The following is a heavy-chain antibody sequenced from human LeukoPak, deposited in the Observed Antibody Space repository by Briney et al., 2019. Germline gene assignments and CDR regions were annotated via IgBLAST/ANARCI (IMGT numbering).Heavy chain of an antibody. J-gene: IGHJ4*02. CDR1: GFTFGSHA. CDR3: GKTTVGYSSGQKPAWPVDY. Sequence: PGGSLRLSFEASGFTFGSHAMYWVRQAPGKGLEWVAGIFGSGGSPHYADSAKGRLTISRDNSRNTVYLQINSLRAEDTAVYYCGKTTVGYSSGQKPAWPVDYWGQGTLVTVSS. CDR2: IFGSGGSP. D-gene: IGHD5-18*01. V-gene: IGHV3-23*01.